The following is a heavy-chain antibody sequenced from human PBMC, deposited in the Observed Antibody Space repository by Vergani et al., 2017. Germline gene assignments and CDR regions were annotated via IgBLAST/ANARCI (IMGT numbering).Heavy chain of an antibody. V-gene: IGHV1-69*02. Sequence: QVQLVQSGAEVKTPGASVKVSCKASGGTFSSYTISWVRQAPGQGLEWMGRIIPILGIANYAQKFQGRVTITADKSTSTAYMELSSLRSEDTAVYYCALPDFWNSAGMDVWGQGTTVTVSS. J-gene: IGHJ6*02. CDR1: GGTFSSYT. CDR2: IIPILGIA. D-gene: IGHD3-3*01. CDR3: ALPDFWNSAGMDV.